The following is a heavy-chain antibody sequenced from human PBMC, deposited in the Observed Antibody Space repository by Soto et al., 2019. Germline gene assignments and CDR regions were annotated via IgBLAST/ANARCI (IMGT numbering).Heavy chain of an antibody. Sequence: PGGSLRLSCAASGYTFSSYGMHWVRQAPGKGLDWVALISYDGSDKYNPDSVKGRFTISRDISKNTLYLQMDSLRTEDTTVYHCASSPGFLPPPEYYRHGMDVWGQGTTVTVSS. J-gene: IGHJ6*02. CDR1: GYTFSSYG. CDR2: ISYDGSDK. CDR3: ASSPGFLPPPEYYRHGMDV. V-gene: IGHV3-30*03. D-gene: IGHD3-10*01.